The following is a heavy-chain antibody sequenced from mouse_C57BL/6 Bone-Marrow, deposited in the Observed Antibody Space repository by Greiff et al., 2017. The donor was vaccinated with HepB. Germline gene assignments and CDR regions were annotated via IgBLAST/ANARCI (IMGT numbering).Heavy chain of an antibody. V-gene: IGHV1-5*01. D-gene: IGHD1-1*01. CDR1: GYTFTSYW. CDR3: TRSDGSSGYDYFDY. Sequence: DVQLQESGTVLARPGASVKMSCKTSGYTFTSYWMHWVKQRPGQGLEWIGAIYPGNSDTSYNQKFKGKAKLTAVTSASTAYMELSSLTNEDSAVYYCTRSDGSSGYDYFDYWGQGTTLTVSS. J-gene: IGHJ2*01. CDR2: IYPGNSDT.